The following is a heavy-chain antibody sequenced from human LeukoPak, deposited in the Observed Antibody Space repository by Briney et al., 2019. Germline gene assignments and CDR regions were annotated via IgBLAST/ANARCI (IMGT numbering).Heavy chain of an antibody. D-gene: IGHD2-15*01. J-gene: IGHJ6*03. CDR3: ARGVEDIVVVVAAHSYYYYMDV. CDR1: GYTFTSYG. CDR2: ISAYNGNT. Sequence: GASVKVSCKASGYTFTSYGISWVRQAPGQGLEWMGWISAYNGNTNYAQKLQGRVTMTTDTSTSTAYMELRSLRSDDTAVYYCARGVEDIVVVVAAHSYYYYMDVWGKGTTVTISS. V-gene: IGHV1-18*01.